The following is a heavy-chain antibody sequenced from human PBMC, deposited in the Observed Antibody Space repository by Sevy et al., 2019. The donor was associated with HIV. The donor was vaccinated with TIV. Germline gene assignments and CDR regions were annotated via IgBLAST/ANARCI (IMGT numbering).Heavy chain of an antibody. V-gene: IGHV1-69*13. D-gene: IGHD1-1*01. CDR3: ASERGGPVQLDRLTSYYGMDI. Sequence: ASVKVSCKASGGPFNTYAITWIRQAPGQGLEWMGGIIPLFGTTTYAHHFQGRITITADESRTTAYMELSSLRSEDTAVYYCASERGGPVQLDRLTSYYGMDIWGQGTTVTVSS. CDR2: IIPLFGTT. J-gene: IGHJ6*02. CDR1: GGPFNTYA.